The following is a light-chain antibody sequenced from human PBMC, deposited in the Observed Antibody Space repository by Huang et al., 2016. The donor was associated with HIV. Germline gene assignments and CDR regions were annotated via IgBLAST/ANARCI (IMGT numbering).Light chain of an antibody. CDR3: QQLDSYPPFT. Sequence: IQLTQSPSSLSASVGDRVTITCRASQDISSYLAWYQQKPGKAPELLIYTTSTLQRGVPSRFSGGGSGTDFTLTISSLQPEDFATYYCQQLDSYPPFTFGPGTKVDIK. CDR1: QDISSY. V-gene: IGKV1-9*01. J-gene: IGKJ3*01. CDR2: TTS.